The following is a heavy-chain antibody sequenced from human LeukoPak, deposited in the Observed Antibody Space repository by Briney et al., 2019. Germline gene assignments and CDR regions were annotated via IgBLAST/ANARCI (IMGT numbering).Heavy chain of an antibody. D-gene: IGHD2-8*02. CDR2: ISASGMT. J-gene: IGHJ3*02. CDR3: ASGINWWAAFDI. V-gene: IGHV3-48*04. CDR1: XFSXTNXS. Sequence: XRLXCVASXFSXTNXSINWVRQAPGXGLXWXSYISASGMTYYADSVKGRFTVSRDSAKDALSLQMSSLRAEDTAVYYCASGINWWAAFDIWGQGTMVTVSS.